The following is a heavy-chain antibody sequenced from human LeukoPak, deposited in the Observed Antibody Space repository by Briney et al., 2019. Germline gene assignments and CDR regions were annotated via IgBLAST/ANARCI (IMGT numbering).Heavy chain of an antibody. CDR3: AGIVVVPYNYYYGMDV. CDR1: GFTFSSYG. D-gene: IGHD2-2*01. Sequence: TGGSLRLSCAASGFTFSSYGMHWVRQAPGKGLEWVAVISYDGSNKYYADSVKGRFTISRDNSKNTLYLQMNSLRAEDTAVYYCAGIVVVPYNYYYGMDVWGQGTTVTVSS. J-gene: IGHJ6*02. CDR2: ISYDGSNK. V-gene: IGHV3-30*03.